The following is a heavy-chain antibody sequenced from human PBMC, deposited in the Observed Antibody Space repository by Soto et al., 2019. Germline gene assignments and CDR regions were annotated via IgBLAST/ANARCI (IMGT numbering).Heavy chain of an antibody. CDR3: ARANGRDSSSTYYSYYGMDV. Sequence: QVQLVQSGAEVKKPGSSVKVSCKASGGTFSSYAISWVRQAPGQGLEWMGGIIPIFGTANYAQKFQGRVTITADEYTSTDYMELSSLRSEDTAVYYCARANGRDSSSTYYSYYGMDVWGQGTTVTVSS. V-gene: IGHV1-69*01. D-gene: IGHD6-6*01. J-gene: IGHJ6*02. CDR2: IIPIFGTA. CDR1: GGTFSSYA.